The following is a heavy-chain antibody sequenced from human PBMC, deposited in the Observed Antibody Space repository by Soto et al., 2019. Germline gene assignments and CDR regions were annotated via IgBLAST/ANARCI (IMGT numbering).Heavy chain of an antibody. Sequence: QLQLQESGPGLVKPSETLSLTCTVSGGSISSSSYYWGWIRQPPGKGLEWIGSIYYSGSTYYNPSLNDQVTISVATSKNQFSLKLGSVPAADTAVYYCARQPLYCSGGSCYPFYYYYYRDVWGKGTTVTVSS. CDR3: ARQPLYCSGGSCYPFYYYYYRDV. J-gene: IGHJ6*03. V-gene: IGHV4-39*01. D-gene: IGHD2-15*01. CDR1: GGSISSSSYY. CDR2: IYYSGST.